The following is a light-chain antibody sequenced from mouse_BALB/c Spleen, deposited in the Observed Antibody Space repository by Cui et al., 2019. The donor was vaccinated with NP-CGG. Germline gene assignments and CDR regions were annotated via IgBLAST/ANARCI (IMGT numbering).Light chain of an antibody. Sequence: QAVVTQESALTTSPGETVTLTCHSSTGAVTTSNYANWVQEKPDHLFTGLIGGTNNRAPGVPARFSGSLIGDKAALTITGAQTGDEAIYFCALWYSNHWVFGGGTKLTVL. J-gene: IGLJ1*01. CDR3: ALWYSNHWV. CDR1: TGAVTTSNY. CDR2: GTN. V-gene: IGLV1*01.